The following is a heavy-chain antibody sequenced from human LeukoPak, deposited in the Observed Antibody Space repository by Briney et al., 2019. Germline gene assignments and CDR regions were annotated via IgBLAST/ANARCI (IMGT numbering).Heavy chain of an antibody. CDR2: ISYDGSNK. D-gene: IGHD2-15*01. CDR3: ARDPGAATCSGGSCYSNYYYYMDV. Sequence: GRSLRLSCAASGFTISSYAMHWVRQAPGKGLEWVAVISYDGSNKYYADSVKGRFTISRDNSKNTLYLQMNSLRAEDTAVYYCARDPGAATCSGGSCYSNYYYYMDVWGKGTTVTVSS. V-gene: IGHV3-30*01. J-gene: IGHJ6*03. CDR1: GFTISSYA.